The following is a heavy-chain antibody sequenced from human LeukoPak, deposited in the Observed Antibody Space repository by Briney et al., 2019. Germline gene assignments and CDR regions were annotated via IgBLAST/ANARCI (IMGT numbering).Heavy chain of an antibody. Sequence: GGSLRLSCAASGFTFSSYGMHWVRQSPGRGLEWLSFISFDGSNEFYADSLKGRFTISKDNSKDTLYLQMDSLRAEDTALYYCAREEHDYVWGSYRYYYYYGIDVWGQGTTVTVSS. D-gene: IGHD3-16*02. CDR3: AREEHDYVWGSYRYYYYYGIDV. J-gene: IGHJ6*02. V-gene: IGHV3-30*03. CDR2: ISFDGSNE. CDR1: GFTFSSYG.